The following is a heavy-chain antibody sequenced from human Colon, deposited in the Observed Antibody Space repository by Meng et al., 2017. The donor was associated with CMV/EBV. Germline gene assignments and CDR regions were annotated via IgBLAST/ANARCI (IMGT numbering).Heavy chain of an antibody. CDR2: IHHSGNT. V-gene: IGHV4-30-4*08. CDR1: GGSINSGDYY. Sequence: SGGSINSGDYYWAWIRQSPGKGLEWIGYIHHSGNTFYNPSLKSRVTISVDMPNKHFSLNLRSVTAADTAVYYCARENSTSTGGVDFWGQGTLVTVSS. D-gene: IGHD2-2*01. CDR3: ARENSTSTGGVDF. J-gene: IGHJ4*02.